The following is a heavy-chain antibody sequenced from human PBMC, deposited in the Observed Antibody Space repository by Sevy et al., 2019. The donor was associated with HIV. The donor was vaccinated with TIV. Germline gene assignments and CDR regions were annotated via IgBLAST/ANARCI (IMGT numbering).Heavy chain of an antibody. V-gene: IGHV3-53*01. D-gene: IGHD2-15*01. CDR2: IYSGGST. Sequence: GGSLRLSCAASGFTVSSNYMSWVRQAPGKGLEWVSVIYSGGSTYYAGSVKGRFTISRDNSKNTLYLQMNSLRAEDTAVYYCARVGSGYYYYYGMDVWGQGTTVTVSS. CDR3: ARVGSGYYYYYGMDV. CDR1: GFTVSSNY. J-gene: IGHJ6*02.